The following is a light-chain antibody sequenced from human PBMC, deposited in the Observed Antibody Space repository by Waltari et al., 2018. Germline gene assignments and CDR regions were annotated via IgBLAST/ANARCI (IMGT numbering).Light chain of an antibody. J-gene: IGKJ1*01. CDR2: GAS. Sequence: EIVLTQSPGTLSLYLGERATLSCRASQSVSRALAWYQQKPGQAPRLRIYGASTRATGIPDRFSGSGSGTDFSLTISRLEPDDFAVYYCQHYLRLPVTFGQGTTVEI. CDR3: QHYLRLPVT. V-gene: IGKV3-20*01. CDR1: QSVSRA.